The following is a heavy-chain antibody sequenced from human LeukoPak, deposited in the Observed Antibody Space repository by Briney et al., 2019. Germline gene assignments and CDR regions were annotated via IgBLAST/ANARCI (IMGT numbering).Heavy chain of an antibody. V-gene: IGHV3-21*01. CDR1: GFTFSSYS. CDR3: ARGAPSLRYFDWSRPEDFDY. J-gene: IGHJ4*02. D-gene: IGHD3-9*01. Sequence: PGGSLRLSCAASGFTFSSYSMNWVRQAPGKGLEWVSSISSSSSYIYYADSVKGRFTISRDNAKNSLYLQMNSLRAEDTAVYYCARGAPSLRYFDWSRPEDFDYWGQGTLVTVSS. CDR2: ISSSSSYI.